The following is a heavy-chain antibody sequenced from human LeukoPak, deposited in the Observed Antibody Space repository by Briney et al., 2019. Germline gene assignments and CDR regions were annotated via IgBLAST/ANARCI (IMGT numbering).Heavy chain of an antibody. Sequence: SETLSLTCTVSGGSISSYYWSWIRQPPVKGLEWIGYIYYSGSTNYNPSLKSRVTISVDTSKNQFSLKLSSVTAADTAVYYCAGGLQLVRFDYWGQGTLVTVSS. V-gene: IGHV4-59*08. D-gene: IGHD6-6*01. CDR2: IYYSGST. CDR3: AGGLQLVRFDY. J-gene: IGHJ4*02. CDR1: GGSISSYY.